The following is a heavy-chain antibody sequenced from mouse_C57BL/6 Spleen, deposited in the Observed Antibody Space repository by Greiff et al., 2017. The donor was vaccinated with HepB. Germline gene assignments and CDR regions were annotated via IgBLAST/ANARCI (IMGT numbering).Heavy chain of an antibody. J-gene: IGHJ2*01. CDR2: IDPNSGGT. CDR1: GYTFTSYW. Sequence: QVQLQQSGAELVKPGASVKLSCKASGYTFTSYWMHWVKQRPGRGLEWIGRIDPNSGGTKYNEKFKSKATLTVDKPSSTAYIQLSSLTSEDSAVYYGARHPLRSWDDFDYWGQGTTLTVSS. CDR3: ARHPLRSWDDFDY. D-gene: IGHD4-1*01. V-gene: IGHV1-72*01.